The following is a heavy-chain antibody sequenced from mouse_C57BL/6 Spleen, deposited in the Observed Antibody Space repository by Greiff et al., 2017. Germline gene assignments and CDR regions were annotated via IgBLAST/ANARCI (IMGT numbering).Heavy chain of an antibody. D-gene: IGHD1-1*01. CDR2: INPNNGGT. CDR3: ARGDYYGSSYAFAY. Sequence: EVQLQQSGPELVKPGASVKIPCKASGYTFTDYNMDWVKQSHGKSLEWIGDINPNNGGTIYNQKFKGKATLTVDKSSSTAYMELRSLTSADTAVYYCARGDYYGSSYAFAYWGQGTLVTVSA. CDR1: GYTFTDYN. J-gene: IGHJ3*01. V-gene: IGHV1-18*01.